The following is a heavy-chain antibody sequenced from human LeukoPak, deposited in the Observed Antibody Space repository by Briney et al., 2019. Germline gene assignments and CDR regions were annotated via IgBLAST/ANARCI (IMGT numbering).Heavy chain of an antibody. CDR3: ARPAAAGTTDFDY. Sequence: PGGSLRLSCAASGFTFSSYAMHWVRQAPGKGLGWVAVISYDGSNKYYADSVKGRFTISRDNSKNTLYLQMNSLRAEDTAVYYCARPAAAGTTDFDYWGQGTLVTVSS. J-gene: IGHJ4*02. CDR2: ISYDGSNK. D-gene: IGHD6-13*01. CDR1: GFTFSSYA. V-gene: IGHV3-30-3*01.